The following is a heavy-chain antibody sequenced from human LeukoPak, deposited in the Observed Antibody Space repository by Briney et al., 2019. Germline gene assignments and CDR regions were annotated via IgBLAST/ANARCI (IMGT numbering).Heavy chain of an antibody. CDR1: GFTFSSSY. D-gene: IGHD6-6*01. V-gene: IGHV3-7*01. CDR2: INQDESEK. J-gene: IGHJ4*02. CDR3: ARARRSVASRPYYFDY. Sequence: PGGSLRLSCAVSGFTFSSSYMNWVRQAPGKGLEWVTNINQDESEKYYVDSVKGRFTISRDNAKNSLYLQMNSLRAEDSATYYCARARRSVASRPYYFDYWGQGALVTVSS.